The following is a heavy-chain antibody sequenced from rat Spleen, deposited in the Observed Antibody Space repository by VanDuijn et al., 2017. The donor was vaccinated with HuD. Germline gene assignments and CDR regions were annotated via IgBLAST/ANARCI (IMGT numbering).Heavy chain of an antibody. CDR3: ARPLRRAIPLDY. Sequence: EVQLVESGGGLVQPGRSLKLSCAASGFTFSNYDMAWVRQAPTKGLEWVASISTSGGSTYYRDSVKGRFTVSRDNAKSTLYLQMDSLRSEDTATYYCARPLRRAIPLDYWGQGVMVTVSS. D-gene: IGHD1-11*01. V-gene: IGHV5-25*01. J-gene: IGHJ2*01. CDR1: GFTFSNYD. CDR2: ISTSGGST.